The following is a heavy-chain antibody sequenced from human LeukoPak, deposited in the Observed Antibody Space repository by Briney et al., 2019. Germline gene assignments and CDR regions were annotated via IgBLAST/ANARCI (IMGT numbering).Heavy chain of an antibody. CDR1: GGTFSSYA. D-gene: IGHD2-21*02. J-gene: IGHJ4*02. V-gene: IGHV1-69*01. CDR3: AGCGGDCYLAMVYFDY. Sequence: SVKVSCKASGGTFSSYAISWVRQAPGQGLEWMGGIIPIFGTANYAQKFQGRVTITADESTSTAYMELSSLRSEDTAVYYCAGCGGDCYLAMVYFDYWGQGTLVTVSS. CDR2: IIPIFGTA.